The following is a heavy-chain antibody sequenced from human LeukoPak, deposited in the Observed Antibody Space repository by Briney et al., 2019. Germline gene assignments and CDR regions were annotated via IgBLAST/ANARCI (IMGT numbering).Heavy chain of an antibody. D-gene: IGHD3-9*01. CDR3: ARTYSDILTGYSY. CDR2: IYYSGST. Sequence: PSETLSLTCTVSGGSISRSHYYWGWIRQPPGKGLEWIGSIYYSGSTYYNPSLESRVTISVDTSNSQFSLKLSSVTAADTAVYYCARTYSDILTGYSYWGQGTLVTVSS. J-gene: IGHJ4*02. V-gene: IGHV4-39*01. CDR1: GGSISRSHYY.